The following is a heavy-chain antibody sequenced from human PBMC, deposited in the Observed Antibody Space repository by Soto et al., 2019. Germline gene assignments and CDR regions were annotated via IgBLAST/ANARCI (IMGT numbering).Heavy chain of an antibody. J-gene: IGHJ4*02. CDR2: IYYTGST. Sequence: PSETLSLTCTVSGGSMIGYYWSWFRQPPGKGMEWIGYIYYTGSTKYNPSLKSRVTVSLDTSKNQFSLILNSLTAADTAVYYCARITRSPNSGYFDYWGQGALVTVSS. D-gene: IGHD7-27*01. CDR1: GGSMIGYY. CDR3: ARITRSPNSGYFDY. V-gene: IGHV4-59*01.